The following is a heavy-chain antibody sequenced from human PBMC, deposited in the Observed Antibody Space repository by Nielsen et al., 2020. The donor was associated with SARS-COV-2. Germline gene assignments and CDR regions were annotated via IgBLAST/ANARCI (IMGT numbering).Heavy chain of an antibody. Sequence: GESLKISCAASGFTFSSYSMNWVRQAPGKGLEWVSYISSSSSTIYYADSVKGRFTISRDNSKNTLYLQMNSLRAEDTAVYYCAKDQGGNYYYGMDVWGQGTTVTVSS. D-gene: IGHD2-15*01. V-gene: IGHV3-48*01. CDR2: ISSSSSTI. CDR1: GFTFSSYS. J-gene: IGHJ6*02. CDR3: AKDQGGNYYYGMDV.